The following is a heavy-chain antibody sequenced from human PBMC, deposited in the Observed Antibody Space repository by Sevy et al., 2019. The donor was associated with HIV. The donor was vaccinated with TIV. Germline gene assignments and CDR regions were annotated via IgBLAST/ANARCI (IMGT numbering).Heavy chain of an antibody. V-gene: IGHV4-39*01. Sequence: SETLSLTCTVSGGSITSSGHYWGWIRQSPGKGLEWIGAVYYVGNSYANPSLTSRVTISADTSKNLFSLSLTSLTASDTAIYYCARVAGGENYDYGIDVWGLGTSVTVSS. CDR1: GGSITSSGHY. D-gene: IGHD2-21*01. CDR3: ARVAGGENYDYGIDV. J-gene: IGHJ6*02. CDR2: VYYVGNS.